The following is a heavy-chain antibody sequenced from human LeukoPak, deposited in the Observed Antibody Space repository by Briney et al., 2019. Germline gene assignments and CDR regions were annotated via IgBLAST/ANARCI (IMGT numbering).Heavy chain of an antibody. CDR2: IGTAGDT. D-gene: IGHD6-13*01. V-gene: IGHV3-13*01. Sequence: LSGGSLRLSCAASGFTFSSYDMHWVRQATGKGLEWVSAIGTAGDTYYPGSVKGRFTISRENAKNSLYLQMNSLRAGDTAVYYCARAVNRAAAGTWGSLDYWGQGTLVTVSS. CDR1: GFTFSSYD. J-gene: IGHJ4*02. CDR3: ARAVNRAAAGTWGSLDY.